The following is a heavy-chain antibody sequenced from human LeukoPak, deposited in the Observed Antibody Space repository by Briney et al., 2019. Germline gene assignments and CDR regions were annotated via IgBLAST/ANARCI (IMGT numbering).Heavy chain of an antibody. D-gene: IGHD1-1*01. V-gene: IGHV6-1*01. J-gene: IGHJ4*02. CDR3: ARSTGPIDY. CDR2: TYYRSKWST. Sequence: SQTLSLTCAISGYSVSSNSAAWNWIRQSPSRGLEWLGRTYYRSKWSTYYAVSVKSRISINRDTSKNQISLQLNSVTPEDTAVYYCARSTGPIDYWGQGTLVTVSS. CDR1: GYSVSSNSAA.